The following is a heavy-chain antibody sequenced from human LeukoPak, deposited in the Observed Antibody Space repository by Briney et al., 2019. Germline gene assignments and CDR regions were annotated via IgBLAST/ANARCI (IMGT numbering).Heavy chain of an antibody. CDR3: ARVYSPADYYYDSSGTHPNWFDP. CDR1: GGSISSSSYY. D-gene: IGHD3-22*01. J-gene: IGHJ5*02. V-gene: IGHV4-39*07. CDR2: IYYSGST. Sequence: SETLSLTCTVSGGSISSSSYYWGWIRQPPGKGLEWIGSIYYSGSTYYNPSLKSRVTISVDTSKNQFSLKLSSVTAADTAVYYCARVYSPADYYYDSSGTHPNWFDPWGQGTLVTVSS.